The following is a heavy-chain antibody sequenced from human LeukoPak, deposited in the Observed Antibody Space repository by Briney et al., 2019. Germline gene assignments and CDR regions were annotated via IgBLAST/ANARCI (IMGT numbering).Heavy chain of an antibody. CDR2: IYYSGST. J-gene: IGHJ6*02. CDR3: ARDGKISPYYGMDV. D-gene: IGHD1-26*01. CDR1: GGSISSGGYY. Sequence: SQTLSLTRTVSGGSISSGGYYWSWIRQPPGKGLEWIGYIYYSGSTNYNPSLKSRVTISVDTSKNQFSLKLSSVTAADTAVYYCARDGKISPYYGMDVWGQGTTVTVSS. V-gene: IGHV4-61*08.